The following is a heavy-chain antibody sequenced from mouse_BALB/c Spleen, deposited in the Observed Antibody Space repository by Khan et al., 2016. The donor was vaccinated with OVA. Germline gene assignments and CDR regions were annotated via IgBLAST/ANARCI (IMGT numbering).Heavy chain of an antibody. J-gene: IGHJ2*01. Sequence: QIQLVQSGPELKKPGETVKISCKASGYTFTNYVMNWVKQSPGKGLKWMGWINTYTGEPTFADDFKGRFAFSLETSASTAFLQINSLKNEDTATNFGIRFHGGYWGQGTTLTVSS. CDR2: INTYTGEP. V-gene: IGHV9-3-1*01. CDR3: IRFHGGY. CDR1: GYTFTNYV.